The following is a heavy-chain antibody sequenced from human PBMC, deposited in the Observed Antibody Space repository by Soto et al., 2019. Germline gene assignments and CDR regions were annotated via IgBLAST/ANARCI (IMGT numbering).Heavy chain of an antibody. CDR1: GCTFSSYA. V-gene: IGHV1-69*13. D-gene: IGHD3-16*02. J-gene: IGHJ4*02. Sequence: GASVKVSCKASGCTFSSYAISCVRQAPGQGLEWMGGIIHIFGTANYAQKFQGRVTITADESTPTAYMELSRRRSEDTAGYYCARAALGVWGSYHLEYLGQGTLVTVSS. CDR3: ARAALGVWGSYHLEY. CDR2: IIHIFGTA.